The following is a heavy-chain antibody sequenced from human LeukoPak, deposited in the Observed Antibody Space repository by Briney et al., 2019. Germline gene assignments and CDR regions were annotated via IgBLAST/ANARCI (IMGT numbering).Heavy chain of an antibody. J-gene: IGHJ4*02. CDR2: FYYSGNT. D-gene: IGHD1-1*01. CDR1: GGSISSSSYF. V-gene: IGHV4-39*01. CDR3: ARSAAGTVDY. Sequence: SETLSLTCTVSGGSISSSSYFWGWVRQPPGKGLEWIGSFYYSGNTYYNPSLKSRVTISVDTSKSQFSLRLSSVTAADTAVYYCARSAAGTVDYWGQGTLVTVSS.